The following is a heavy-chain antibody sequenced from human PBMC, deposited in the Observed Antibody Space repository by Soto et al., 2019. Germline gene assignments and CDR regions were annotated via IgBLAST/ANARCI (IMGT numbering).Heavy chain of an antibody. J-gene: IGHJ5*02. CDR3: VSSKYNMVAGTKGVDP. CDR2: IYHRGNT. V-gene: IGHV4-30-2*01. Sequence: QRQLQESGSGLVKPSQTLSLTCTVSGVSIGSGDYSWSWIRQPPGKGLEWLGYIYHRGNTYYNPSLESRLTMSADRSKTQLALSLRSVTAAATAMYYCVSSKYNMVAGTKGVDPWGQGIVVIVSS. CDR1: GVSIGSGDYS. D-gene: IGHD1-20*01.